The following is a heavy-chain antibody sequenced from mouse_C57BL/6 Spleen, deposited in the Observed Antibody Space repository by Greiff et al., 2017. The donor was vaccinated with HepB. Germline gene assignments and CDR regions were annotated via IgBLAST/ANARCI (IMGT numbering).Heavy chain of an antibody. J-gene: IGHJ3*01. D-gene: IGHD3-1*01. CDR2: INYDGSST. V-gene: IGHV5-16*01. CDR3: ARDQDSAFAY. Sequence: DVMLVESEGGLVQPGSSMKLSCTASGFTFSDYYMAWVRQVPEKGLEWVANINYDGSSTYYLDSLKSRFIISRDNAKNILYLQVSSLKSEDTATYYCARDQDSAFAYWGQGTLVTVSA. CDR1: GFTFSDYY.